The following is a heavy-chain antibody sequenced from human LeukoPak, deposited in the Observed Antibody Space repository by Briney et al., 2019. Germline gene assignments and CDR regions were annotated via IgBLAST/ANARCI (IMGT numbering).Heavy chain of an antibody. J-gene: IGHJ4*02. V-gene: IGHV3-23*01. Sequence: GGSLRLSCAASGFTVSSNYMSWVRQAPGKGLEWVSGISGSGGITYYADSVKGRFTISRDNSKSTLYLQMNSLRAEDTALYYCAKGGPPYGDYVYFDYWGQGTLVTASS. CDR2: ISGSGGIT. CDR3: AKGGPPYGDYVYFDY. CDR1: GFTVSSNY. D-gene: IGHD4-17*01.